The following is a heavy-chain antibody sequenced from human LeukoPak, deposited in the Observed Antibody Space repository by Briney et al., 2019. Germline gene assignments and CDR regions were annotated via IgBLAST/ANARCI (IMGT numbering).Heavy chain of an antibody. CDR1: GFTFSSYG. V-gene: IGHV3-30*02. Sequence: GGSLRLSCAASGFTFSSYGMHWVRQAPGKGLEWVAFIRYDGSNKYYADSVKGRFTISRDNSKNTLYLQMNSQRAEDTAVYYCARYYYDSSGYLDYWGQGTLVTVSS. CDR3: ARYYYDSSGYLDY. J-gene: IGHJ4*02. CDR2: IRYDGSNK. D-gene: IGHD3-22*01.